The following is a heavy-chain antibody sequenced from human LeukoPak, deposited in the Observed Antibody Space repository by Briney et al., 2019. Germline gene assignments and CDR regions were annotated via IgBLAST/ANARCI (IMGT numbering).Heavy chain of an antibody. V-gene: IGHV3-30-3*01. CDR2: ISYDGSNK. D-gene: IGHD5-18*01. CDR3: ARDGWGYSYAQDY. CDR1: GFTFSSYA. Sequence: GGSLRLSCAASGFTFSSYAMHWVRQAPGKGLEWVAVISYDGSNKYYADSVKGRFTISRDNSKNTLYLQMNRLRAEDTAVYYCARDGWGYSYAQDYWGQGTLVTVSS. J-gene: IGHJ4*02.